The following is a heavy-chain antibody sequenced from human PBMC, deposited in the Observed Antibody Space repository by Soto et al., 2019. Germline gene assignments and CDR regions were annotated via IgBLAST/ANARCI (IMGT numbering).Heavy chain of an antibody. Sequence: QEQLVESGGGVVQPGRSLRLSCAASGFTFTAYGMHWVRQAPGKGLEWVAVISHDGGNKYYADSVKGRFTLSRDNSKSMLYLQMSSLRPDDTAVYYCARALGYNYGDRDHYYGMDVWGQGNTGTV. CDR1: GFTFTAYG. V-gene: IGHV3-30-3*01. CDR3: ARALGYNYGDRDHYYGMDV. CDR2: ISHDGGNK. J-gene: IGHJ6*02. D-gene: IGHD5-18*01.